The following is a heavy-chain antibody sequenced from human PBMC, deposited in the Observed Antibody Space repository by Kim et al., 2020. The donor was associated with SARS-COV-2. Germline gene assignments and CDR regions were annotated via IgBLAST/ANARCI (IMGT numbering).Heavy chain of an antibody. CDR2: IIPILGIA. CDR3: ARVWLRIAHHYGMDV. D-gene: IGHD5-18*01. Sequence: SVKVSCKASGGTFSSYAISWVRQAPGQGLEWMGRIIPILGIANYAQKFQGRVTITADKSTSTAYMELSSLRSEDTAVYYCARVWLRIAHHYGMDVWGQGTTVTVSS. V-gene: IGHV1-69*04. J-gene: IGHJ6*02. CDR1: GGTFSSYA.